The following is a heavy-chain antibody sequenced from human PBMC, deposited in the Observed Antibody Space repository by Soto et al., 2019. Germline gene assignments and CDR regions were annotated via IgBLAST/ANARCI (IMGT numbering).Heavy chain of an antibody. CDR3: ARLVYYGSGYYRDWLDP. Sequence: PGGSLRLSCAASGFTFGDYSMNWVRQAPGKGLEWISFIKPGGNLMYYSDSVKGRFTISRDNAKNLLYLQMNSLRDEDTALYYCARLVYYGSGYYRDWLDPWGQGTLVTVSS. J-gene: IGHJ5*02. D-gene: IGHD3-10*01. CDR2: IKPGGNLM. V-gene: IGHV3-48*02. CDR1: GFTFGDYS.